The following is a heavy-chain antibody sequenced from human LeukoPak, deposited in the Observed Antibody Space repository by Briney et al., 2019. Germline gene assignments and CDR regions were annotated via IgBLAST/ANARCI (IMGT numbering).Heavy chain of an antibody. J-gene: IGHJ4*02. CDR2: ISYDGSKK. Sequence: GKSLRLSCAASGFTFSYFGVHWVRQAPGKGLEWVAVISYDGSKKYYAESVKGRFTISRDNSKSTLYLQMNRLRADDKALYYCVKDRSGAAAGIRLDSWGQGTLVTVSS. V-gene: IGHV3-30*18. D-gene: IGHD6-13*01. CDR3: VKDRSGAAAGIRLDS. CDR1: GFTFSYFG.